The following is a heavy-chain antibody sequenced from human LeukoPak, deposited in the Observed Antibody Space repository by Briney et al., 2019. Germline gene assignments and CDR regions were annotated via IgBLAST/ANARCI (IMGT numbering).Heavy chain of an antibody. J-gene: IGHJ4*02. CDR3: ATDVSLGFCSGGSCSAHFDS. V-gene: IGHV3-9*03. CDR1: GFTFDDYA. Sequence: LPGGSLRLSCAASGFTFDDYAMHWVRQAPGKGLERVSGISWNSGSRVYVDSVKGRFTISRDNAKDSLYLQMDSLRPEDMALYYCATDVSLGFCSGGSCSAHFDSWGQGTLVTVSS. D-gene: IGHD2-15*01. CDR2: ISWNSGSR.